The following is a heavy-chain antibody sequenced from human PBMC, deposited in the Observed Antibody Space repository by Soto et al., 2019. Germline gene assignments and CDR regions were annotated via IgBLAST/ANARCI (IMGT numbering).Heavy chain of an antibody. J-gene: IGHJ6*02. V-gene: IGHV3-74*01. CDR2: INSDGSTT. CDR1: GFTFSTYW. CDR3: ASDAYYDMGV. Sequence: EVQLVESGGGLVQPGGSLRLSCVGSGFTFSTYWMHWVRQAPGKGLVWVSRINSDGSTTNYADSVKGRFTISRDNAKNTLFRQMNSLRAEDTAVYYCASDAYYDMGVWGRGTTVTVSS.